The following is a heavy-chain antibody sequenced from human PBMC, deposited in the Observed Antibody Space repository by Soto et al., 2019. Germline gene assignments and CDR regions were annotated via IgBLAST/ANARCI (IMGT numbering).Heavy chain of an antibody. Sequence: PXETLSLTCTVSGGSISSYYWSWIRQPPGKGLEWIGYIYYSGSTNYNPSLKSRVTISVDTSKNQFSLKLSPVTAADTAVYYCARVELLWFGEPRNWFDPCGQVTLVTVSS. J-gene: IGHJ5*02. CDR3: ARVELLWFGEPRNWFDP. CDR1: GGSISSYY. CDR2: IYYSGST. V-gene: IGHV4-59*01. D-gene: IGHD3-10*01.